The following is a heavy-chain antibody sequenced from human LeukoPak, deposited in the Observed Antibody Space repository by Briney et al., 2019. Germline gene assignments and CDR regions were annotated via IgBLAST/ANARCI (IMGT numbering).Heavy chain of an antibody. V-gene: IGHV1-69*13. CDR2: INHIFGTA. Sequence: SVNLFCNASGNRISNYSVSWVRQDPAQGCEWMRGINHIFGTADYAQKFQGRVTITADQSTSTTYMALSSLKSEDTATYYCTTRACHAGGCSSSFYYYYGLHFWGQGTTVSVSS. CDR1: GNRISNYS. CDR3: TTRACHAGGCSSSFYYYYGLHF. D-gene: IGHD3-16*01. J-gene: IGHJ6*02.